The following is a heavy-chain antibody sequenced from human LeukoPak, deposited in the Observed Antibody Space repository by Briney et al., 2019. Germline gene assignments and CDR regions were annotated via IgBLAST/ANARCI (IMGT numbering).Heavy chain of an antibody. CDR1: GGSISSSSCY. Sequence: PSETLSLTCTVSGGSISSSSCYWGWIRQPPGKGLEWIGSIYYSGSTYYNPSLKSRVTISVDTSKNQFSLKLSSVTAADTAVYYCARLWQEWYFDLWGRGTLVTVSS. J-gene: IGHJ2*01. CDR3: ARLWQEWYFDL. V-gene: IGHV4-39*01. CDR2: IYYSGST. D-gene: IGHD2-21*01.